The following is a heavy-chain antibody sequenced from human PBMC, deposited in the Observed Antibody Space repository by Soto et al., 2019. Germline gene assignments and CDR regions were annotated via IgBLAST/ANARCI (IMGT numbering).Heavy chain of an antibody. V-gene: IGHV4-34*01. D-gene: IGHD3-10*01. J-gene: IGHJ5*02. CDR3: ARGQDGSGSYNWFDP. Sequence: SETLSLTCAVYGGSFSGYYWSWIRQPPGKGLEWIGEINHSGSTNYNPSLKSRVTISVDTSKNQFSLKLSSVTAADTAVYYCARGQDGSGSYNWFDPWGQGTLVTVSS. CDR2: INHSGST. CDR1: GGSFSGYY.